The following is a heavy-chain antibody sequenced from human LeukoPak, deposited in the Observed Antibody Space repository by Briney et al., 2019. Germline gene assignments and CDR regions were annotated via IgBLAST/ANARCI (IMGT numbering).Heavy chain of an antibody. CDR2: IIPIFGTA. V-gene: IGHV1-69*13. Sequence: SVKVSCKASGYTFSRYGISWVRQAPGQGLEWMGGIIPIFGTANYAQKFQGRVTITADESTSTAYMELSSLRSEDTAVYYCASGPSDLGSSSQYWGQGTLVTVSS. CDR1: GYTFSRYG. J-gene: IGHJ4*02. D-gene: IGHD6-6*01. CDR3: ASGPSDLGSSSQY.